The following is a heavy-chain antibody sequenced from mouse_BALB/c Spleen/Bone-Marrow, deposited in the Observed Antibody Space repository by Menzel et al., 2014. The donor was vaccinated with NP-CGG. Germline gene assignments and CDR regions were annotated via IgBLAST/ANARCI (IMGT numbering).Heavy chain of an antibody. D-gene: IGHD4-1*01. J-gene: IGHJ2*01. CDR2: IDPSSGGI. Sequence: VQLQQPGPELEKPGSSVKISCRSSGYSFTGYNMNWVQQSNGTSLEWIGDIDPSSGGISSNQKFPGKATLTVDISSSTAYMQLKSLTSEDSAVYYCARSTGSLFYFDHWGQGTTLTVSS. CDR3: ARSTGSLFYFDH. CDR1: GYSFTGYN. V-gene: IGHV1-39*01.